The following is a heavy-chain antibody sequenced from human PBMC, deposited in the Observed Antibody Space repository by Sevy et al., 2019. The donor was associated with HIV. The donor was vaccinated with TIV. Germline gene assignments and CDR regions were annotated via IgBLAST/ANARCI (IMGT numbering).Heavy chain of an antibody. J-gene: IGHJ3*02. CDR1: GFTFSSYT. Sequence: GGSLRLSCAVSGFTFSSYTMSWVRQAPGKGLEWVGRIKSKTDGGTTDYAAPVKGRFTISRDDSKNTLYLQMNSLKTEDTAVYYCTTVAQFTAFDIWGQGTMVTVSS. CDR2: IKSKTDGGTT. V-gene: IGHV3-15*01. CDR3: TTVAQFTAFDI.